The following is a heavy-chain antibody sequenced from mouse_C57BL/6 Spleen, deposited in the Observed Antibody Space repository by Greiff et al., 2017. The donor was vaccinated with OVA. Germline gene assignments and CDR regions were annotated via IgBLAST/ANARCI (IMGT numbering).Heavy chain of an antibody. CDR2: IHPNSGST. J-gene: IGHJ4*01. Sequence: QVQLKQPGAELVKPGASVKLSCKASGYTFTSYWMHWVKQRPGQGLEWIGMIHPNSGSTNYNEKFKSKATLTVDKSSSTAYMQLSSLTSEDSAVYYCAREGDLTGNAMDYWGQGTSVTVSS. V-gene: IGHV1-64*01. CDR1: GYTFTSYW. CDR3: AREGDLTGNAMDY.